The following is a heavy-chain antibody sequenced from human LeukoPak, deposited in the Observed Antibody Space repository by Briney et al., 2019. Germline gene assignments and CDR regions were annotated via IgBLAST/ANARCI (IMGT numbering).Heavy chain of an antibody. V-gene: IGHV4-34*01. CDR1: GGSISSYY. CDR3: ARGEAAGIYDY. J-gene: IGHJ4*02. D-gene: IGHD6-13*01. CDR2: INHSGST. Sequence: SETLSLTCTVSGGSISSYYWSWIRQPPGKGLEWIGEINHSGSTNYNPSLKSRVTISVDTSKNQFSLKLSSVTAADTAVYYCARGEAAGIYDYWGQGTLVTVSS.